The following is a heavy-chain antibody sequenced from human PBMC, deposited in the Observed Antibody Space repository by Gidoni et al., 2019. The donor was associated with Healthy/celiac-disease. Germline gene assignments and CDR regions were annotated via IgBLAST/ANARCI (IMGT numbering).Heavy chain of an antibody. D-gene: IGHD1-26*01. J-gene: IGHJ3*02. CDR2: IGTAGDT. Sequence: EVQLVESGGGLVQPGGSLRLSCAASGFTFSSYDMHWVRQATGKGLEWVSAIGTAGDTYYPGSVKGRFTISRENAKNSLYLQMNSLRAGDTAVYYCARGVIVGATRGDAFDIWGQGTMVTVSS. CDR1: GFTFSSYD. V-gene: IGHV3-13*01. CDR3: ARGVIVGATRGDAFDI.